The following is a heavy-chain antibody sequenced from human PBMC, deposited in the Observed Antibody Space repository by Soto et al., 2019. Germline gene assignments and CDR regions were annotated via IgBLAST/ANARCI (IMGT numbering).Heavy chain of an antibody. Sequence: QVQLVQSGAEVKKPGSSVKVSCKSSGDTFSSYAISWVRQAPGQGLEWMGGIVPIFGTARYAQKFQDRVNITADESTNTAYFDLSSLKAQDTAVYYCSRDRNNRDGYNYRLLDWGQGTLVAVSS. D-gene: IGHD5-12*01. CDR2: IVPIFGTA. V-gene: IGHV1-69*01. CDR1: GDTFSSYA. CDR3: SRDRNNRDGYNYRLLD. J-gene: IGHJ4*02.